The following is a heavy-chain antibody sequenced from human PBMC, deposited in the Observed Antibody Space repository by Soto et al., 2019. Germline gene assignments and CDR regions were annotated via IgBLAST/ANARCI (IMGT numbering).Heavy chain of an antibody. CDR2: IYPGDSDT. CDR1: GYSFTSYW. V-gene: IGHV5-51*01. D-gene: IGHD3-22*01. J-gene: IGHJ5*02. Sequence: GESLKISCKGSGYSFTSYWIGWVRQMPGKGLEWMGIIYPGDSDTRYSPSFQGQVTISADKSISTAYLQWSSLKASDTAMYYCARQHHYDSSGYYGWFDPWGQGTLVTVSS. CDR3: ARQHHYDSSGYYGWFDP.